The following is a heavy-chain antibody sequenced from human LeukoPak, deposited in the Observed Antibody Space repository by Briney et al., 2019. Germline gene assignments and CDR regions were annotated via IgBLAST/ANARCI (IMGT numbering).Heavy chain of an antibody. Sequence: ASVKVSCKASGYTFTGYYMHWVRQAPGQGLEWVGWINPNSGDTHSAQNLQGRVTMTRDTSISTASMDLSRLRSDDTAVYYCARAPKNDAYDIWGRGTMVTVSS. CDR1: GYTFTGYY. J-gene: IGHJ3*02. CDR2: INPNSGDT. V-gene: IGHV1-2*02. CDR3: ARAPKNDAYDI.